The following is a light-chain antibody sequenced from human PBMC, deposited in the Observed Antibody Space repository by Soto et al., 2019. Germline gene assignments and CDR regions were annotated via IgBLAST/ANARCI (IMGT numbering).Light chain of an antibody. J-gene: IGLJ2*01. V-gene: IGLV2-14*01. CDR2: DVS. CDR1: SSDVGGYNY. CDR3: SSYPGRNTPVV. Sequence: QSVLPQPASVSGSPGQSITISCTGTSSDVGGYNYVSWYHQHPGKAPNLIIFDVSNRRSGVSNRFSGSKSGNSASLTISGLQAEEEADYYRSSYPGRNTPVVFGGGTKLPVL.